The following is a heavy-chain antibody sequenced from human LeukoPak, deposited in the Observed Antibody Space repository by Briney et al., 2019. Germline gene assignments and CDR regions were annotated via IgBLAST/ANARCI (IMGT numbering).Heavy chain of an antibody. V-gene: IGHV4-59*08. CDR1: GGSINNYY. J-gene: IGHJ4*02. CDR2: IHYSGST. Sequence: SETLSLTCSVSGGSINNYYWSWFRQPPGKGLEWIGYIHYSGSTNYNPSLTSRVAISVDTSKNQFSLKLSSVTAADTAVYYCARHGRGLDYWGQGTLVTVSS. CDR3: ARHGRGLDY.